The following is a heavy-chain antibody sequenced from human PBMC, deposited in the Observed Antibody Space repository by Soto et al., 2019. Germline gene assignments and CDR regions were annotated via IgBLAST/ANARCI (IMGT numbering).Heavy chain of an antibody. CDR2: ISGSGGST. CDR1: GFTFSSYA. V-gene: IGHV3-23*01. CDR3: AKDKGDSGSYYDF. J-gene: IGHJ4*02. Sequence: LVWSLRLSCAASGFTFSSYAMSWVRQAPGKGLEWVSTISGSGGSTYYADSVKGRFTISGDNSKNTLSLHMNSLRAEDTAIYYCAKDKGDSGSYYDFWGQGTLVTVCS. D-gene: IGHD1-26*01.